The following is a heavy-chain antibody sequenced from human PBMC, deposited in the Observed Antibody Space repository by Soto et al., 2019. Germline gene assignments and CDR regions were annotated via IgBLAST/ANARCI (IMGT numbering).Heavy chain of an antibody. CDR2: IIPIFGTA. J-gene: IGHJ4*02. V-gene: IGHV1-69*12. D-gene: IGHD6-13*01. CDR1: GGTFSSYA. Sequence: QVQLVQSGAEVKKPGSSVKVSCKASGGTFSSYAISWVRQAPGQGLEWMGGIIPIFGTANYAQKFQGRVTITADESTSTAYMELSSLRSEDTAVYYWASPKVLAAAGDATFDYWGQGTLVTVSS. CDR3: ASPKVLAAAGDATFDY.